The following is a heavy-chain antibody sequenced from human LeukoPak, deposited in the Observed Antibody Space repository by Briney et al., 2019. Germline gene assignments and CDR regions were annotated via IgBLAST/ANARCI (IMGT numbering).Heavy chain of an antibody. Sequence: ASVRVSCEASGYTFTIYGTRWVRQAPGQGLEWMGWISAYKGNTNYAQKLQGRVTTTTDPSTSTAYMELRSLRSDDTAVYYCARDERGDFWGDYYGMDVWGQGTTVTVSS. CDR2: ISAYKGNT. D-gene: IGHD3-3*01. CDR3: ARDERGDFWGDYYGMDV. J-gene: IGHJ6*02. V-gene: IGHV1-18*01. CDR1: GYTFTIYG.